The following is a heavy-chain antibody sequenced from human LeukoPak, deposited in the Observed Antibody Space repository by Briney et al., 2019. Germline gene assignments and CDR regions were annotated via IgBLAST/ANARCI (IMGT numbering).Heavy chain of an antibody. D-gene: IGHD5-18*01. V-gene: IGHV1-69*13. J-gene: IGHJ4*02. CDR2: IIPIFGTA. CDR1: GGTFSSYA. CDR3: ASTDTAMVPIDY. Sequence: SVKVSCKASGGTFSSYAISWVRQAPGQGLEWMGGIIPIFGTANYAQKFQGRVTITADESTSTAYMELSSLRSEDTAVYYCASTDTAMVPIDYWGQGTLVTVSS.